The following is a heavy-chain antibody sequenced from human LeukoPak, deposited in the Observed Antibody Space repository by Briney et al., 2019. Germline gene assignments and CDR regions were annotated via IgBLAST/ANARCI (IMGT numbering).Heavy chain of an antibody. CDR3: ARDAAMVTGPGMDV. J-gene: IGHJ6*02. Sequence: SETLSLTCAVYGGSFSGYYWSWIRQPPGKGLEWIGEINHSGSTNYNPSLKSRVTISVDTSKNQFSLKLSSVTAADTAVYYCARDAAMVTGPGMDVWGQGTTVTVSS. D-gene: IGHD5-18*01. V-gene: IGHV4-34*01. CDR2: INHSGST. CDR1: GGSFSGYY.